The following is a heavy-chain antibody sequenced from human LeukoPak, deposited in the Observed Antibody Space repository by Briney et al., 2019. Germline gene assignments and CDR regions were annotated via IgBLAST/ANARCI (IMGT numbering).Heavy chain of an antibody. CDR3: ARDQAPITIFGVVNHYYYYYYMDV. CDR2: ISAYNGNT. CDR1: GYTFTGYY. Sequence: GASVKVSCKASGYTFTGYYMHWVRQAPEQGLEWMGWISAYNGNTNYAQKLQGRVTMTTDTSTSTAYMELRSLRSDDTAVYYCARDQAPITIFGVVNHYYYYYYMDVWGKGTTVTVSS. D-gene: IGHD3-3*01. V-gene: IGHV1-18*04. J-gene: IGHJ6*03.